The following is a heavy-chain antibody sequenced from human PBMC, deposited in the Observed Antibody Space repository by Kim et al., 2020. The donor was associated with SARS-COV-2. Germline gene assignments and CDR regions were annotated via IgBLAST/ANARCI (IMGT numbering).Heavy chain of an antibody. CDR3: VRPAIYCSGEKCYTNGYFDH. Sequence: GESLKISCKASGYSFTRYRIGWVRQMPGKGLELMGIIYPGDSDTRYSPSFQGQVSISVDKSSNTAYVQWSSLKASDTAIYYCVRPAIYCSGEKCYTNGYFDHWGRGTLVTVSS. CDR1: GYSFTRYR. V-gene: IGHV5-51*01. D-gene: IGHD2-15*01. CDR2: IYPGDSDT. J-gene: IGHJ4*02.